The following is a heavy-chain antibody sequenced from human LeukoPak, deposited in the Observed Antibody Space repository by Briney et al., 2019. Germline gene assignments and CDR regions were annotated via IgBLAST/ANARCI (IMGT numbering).Heavy chain of an antibody. J-gene: IGHJ4*02. Sequence: ESSETLSLTCTVSGGSISSRSYCWSWIRQPAGKGLEWIGHVHISGSTNYNSSPKSRVTISVDTSKNQFSLKLSSVTAADTAVYYCARAGNTRTYLYYFDYWGQGTLVTVSS. CDR3: ARAGNTRTYLYYFDY. D-gene: IGHD1/OR15-1a*01. CDR1: GGSISSRSYC. CDR2: VHISGST. V-gene: IGHV4-61*10.